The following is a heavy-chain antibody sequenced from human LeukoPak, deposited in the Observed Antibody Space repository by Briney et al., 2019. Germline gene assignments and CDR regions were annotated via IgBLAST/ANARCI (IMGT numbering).Heavy chain of an antibody. D-gene: IGHD2-2*01. CDR2: IYHSGST. Sequence: SETLSLTCAVSGYSISSGYYWGWIRQPPGKGLEWIGSIYHSGSTYYNPSLKSRVTISVDTSKNQFSLKLSSVTAADTAVYYCAREHFSSTSCYYYYGMNVWGKGTTVTVSS. CDR3: AREHFSSTSCYYYYGMNV. V-gene: IGHV4-38-2*02. CDR1: GYSISSGYY. J-gene: IGHJ6*04.